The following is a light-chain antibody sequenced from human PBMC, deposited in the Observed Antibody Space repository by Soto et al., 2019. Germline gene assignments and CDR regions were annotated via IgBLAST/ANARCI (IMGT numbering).Light chain of an antibody. CDR3: QHYNSYSEA. CDR2: KAS. Sequence: EIPMTQSPSTLSACVGDRVTISCRASQSINIWLAWYQQKPGKAPKLLIYKASTLKSGVPSRFSGSGSGTEFTLTISSLQPDDFATYYCQHYNSYSEAFGQGTKVDIK. J-gene: IGKJ1*01. CDR1: QSINIW. V-gene: IGKV1-5*03.